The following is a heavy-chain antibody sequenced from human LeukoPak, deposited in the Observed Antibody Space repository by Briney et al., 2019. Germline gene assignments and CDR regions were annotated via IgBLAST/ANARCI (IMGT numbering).Heavy chain of an antibody. D-gene: IGHD3-9*01. CDR2: LYYSGST. CDR3: ARADYDILTGYYPYFDY. CDR1: GVSISSYY. Sequence: SETLSLTCTVSGVSISSYYWSWIRQPPGNGLEWIGNLYYSGSTNSNTSLKSLVTISVNTSKNQFSLLLSSRTAADTAVYYCARADYDILTGYYPYFDYWGQGTLVTVCS. J-gene: IGHJ4*02. V-gene: IGHV4-59*01.